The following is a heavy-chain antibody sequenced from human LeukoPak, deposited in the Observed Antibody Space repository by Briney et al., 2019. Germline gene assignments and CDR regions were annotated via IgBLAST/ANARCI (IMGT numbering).Heavy chain of an antibody. J-gene: IGHJ4*02. Sequence: GGSLRLSCAASGFTFSTYAMNWVRQAPGKGLQWVSVISGSGDSTYYADSVKGRFTISRDNSKNTLYLQMNSLRVEDTAVYYCAKGRGYCSGGSCYTDYWGQGALVTVSS. D-gene: IGHD2-15*01. CDR2: ISGSGDST. CDR3: AKGRGYCSGGSCYTDY. V-gene: IGHV3-23*01. CDR1: GFTFSTYA.